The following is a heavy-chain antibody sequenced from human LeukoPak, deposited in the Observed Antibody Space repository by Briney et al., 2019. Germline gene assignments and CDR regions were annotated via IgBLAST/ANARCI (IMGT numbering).Heavy chain of an antibody. Sequence: SQTLSLTCAVSGGSISSGGYSWSWIRQPPGKGLEWIGYIYHSGSTYYNPSLKSRVTISVDRSKNQFSLKLSSVTAADTAVYYCARVLRVGATTVAFDIWGQGRMVTVSS. CDR1: GGSISSGGYS. CDR3: ARVLRVGATTVAFDI. J-gene: IGHJ3*02. D-gene: IGHD1-26*01. CDR2: IYHSGST. V-gene: IGHV4-30-2*01.